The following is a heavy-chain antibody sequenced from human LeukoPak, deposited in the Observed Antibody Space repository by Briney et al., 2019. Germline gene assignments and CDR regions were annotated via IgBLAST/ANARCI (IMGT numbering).Heavy chain of an antibody. Sequence: PSETLSLTCTVSGGSTSSYYWSWIRQPPGKGLEWIGYIYYSGSTNYNPSLKSRVTISVDTSKNQFSLKLSSVTAADTAVYYCARHRSAIAVAVFDYWGQGTLVTVSS. V-gene: IGHV4-59*08. D-gene: IGHD6-19*01. CDR1: GGSTSSYY. CDR2: IYYSGST. J-gene: IGHJ4*02. CDR3: ARHRSAIAVAVFDY.